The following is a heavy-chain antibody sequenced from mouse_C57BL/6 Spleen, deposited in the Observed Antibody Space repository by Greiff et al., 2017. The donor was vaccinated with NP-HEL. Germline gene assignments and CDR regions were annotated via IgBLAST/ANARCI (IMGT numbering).Heavy chain of an antibody. V-gene: IGHV1-50*01. CDR3: ASKEYDGSSYGGYFDV. CDR2: IDPSDSYT. CDR1: GYTFTSYW. Sequence: VQLQQSGAELVKPGASVKLSCKASGYTFTSYWMQWVKQRPGQGLEWIGEIDPSDSYTNYNQKFKGKATLTVDTSSSTAYMQLSSLTSEDSAVYYWASKEYDGSSYGGYFDVWGTGTTVTVSS. D-gene: IGHD1-1*01. J-gene: IGHJ1*03.